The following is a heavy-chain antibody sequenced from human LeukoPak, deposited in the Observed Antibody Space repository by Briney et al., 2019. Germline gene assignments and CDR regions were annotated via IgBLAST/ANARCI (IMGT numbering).Heavy chain of an antibody. V-gene: IGHV1-18*01. D-gene: IGHD3-10*01. Sequence: ASVKVSCKASGGTFSSYAISWVRQAPGQGLEWMGWISAYNGNTNYAQKLQGRVTMTTDTSTSTAYMELRSLRSDDTAVYYCARIYGSGNPDAFDIWGQGTMVTVSS. J-gene: IGHJ3*02. CDR2: ISAYNGNT. CDR3: ARIYGSGNPDAFDI. CDR1: GGTFSSYA.